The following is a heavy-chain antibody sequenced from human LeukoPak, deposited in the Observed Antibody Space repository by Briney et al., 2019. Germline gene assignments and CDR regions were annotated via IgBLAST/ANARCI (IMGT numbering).Heavy chain of an antibody. V-gene: IGHV3-43*01. CDR2: ISWDGGST. D-gene: IGHD5-12*01. J-gene: IGHJ4*02. CDR1: GFTFDDYT. Sequence: GGSLRLSCAASGFTFDDYTMHWVRQAPGKGLEWVSLISWDGGSTYYADSVKGRFTISRDNSKNSLYLQMNSLRTEDTVLYYCAKDGGYDLYFDYWGQGTLVTVSS. CDR3: AKDGGYDLYFDY.